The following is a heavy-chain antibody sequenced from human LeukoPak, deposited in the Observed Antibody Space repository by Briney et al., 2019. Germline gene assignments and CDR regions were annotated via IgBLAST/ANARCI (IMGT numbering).Heavy chain of an antibody. CDR1: GGSISSYY. CDR3: ARDSGYDSSGNLPRRAEYFQH. Sequence: PSETLSLTRTVSGGSISSYYWSWIRQPPGKGLEWIGYIYYSGSTNYNPSLKSRVTISVDTSKNQFSLKLSSVTAADTAVYYCARDSGYDSSGNLPRRAEYFQHWGQGTLVTVSS. V-gene: IGHV4-59*01. J-gene: IGHJ1*01. CDR2: IYYSGST. D-gene: IGHD3-22*01.